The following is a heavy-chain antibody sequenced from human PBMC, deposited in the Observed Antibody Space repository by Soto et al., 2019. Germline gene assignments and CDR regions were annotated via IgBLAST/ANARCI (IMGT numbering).Heavy chain of an antibody. Sequence: PSETLSLTCTVSGGSISSSSYYWGWIRQPPGKGLEWIGSIYYSGSTYYNPSLKSRVTISVDTSKNQFSLKLSSVTAADTAVYYCATDSEMGCSGGSCNSEHWGQGTLVTSSS. CDR3: ATDSEMGCSGGSCNSEH. D-gene: IGHD2-15*01. V-gene: IGHV4-39*01. CDR2: IYYSGST. CDR1: GGSISSSSYY. J-gene: IGHJ4*02.